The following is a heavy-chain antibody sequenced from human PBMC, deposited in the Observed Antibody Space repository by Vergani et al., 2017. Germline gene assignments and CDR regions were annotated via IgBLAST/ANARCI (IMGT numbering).Heavy chain of an antibody. CDR3: AKDGGDYGGYVIY. J-gene: IGHJ4*02. CDR1: GFTFSSYG. Sequence: QVQLVESGGGVVQPGRSLRLSCAASGFTFSSYGMHWVRQAPGKGLEWVAVISYDGSNKYYADSVKGRFTISRDNSKNTLYLQMNSLRAEDTAVYYCAKDGGDYGGYVIYWGQGTLVTVSS. V-gene: IGHV3-30*18. D-gene: IGHD4-17*01. CDR2: ISYDGSNK.